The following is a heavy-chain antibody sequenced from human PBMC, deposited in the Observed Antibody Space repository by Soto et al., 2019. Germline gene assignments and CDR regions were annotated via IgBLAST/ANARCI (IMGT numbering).Heavy chain of an antibody. D-gene: IGHD2-2*02. Sequence: ENLSLTCAVYASSLSCYYCSWIRPPTGKGLEWIGEINHSGSTNYTPSLKSRVTISVDTSKNQFSLKLSSVTAADTAVYYCARGFPLYSFRRNNWFDPWGQGTLVTFS. J-gene: IGHJ5*02. CDR3: ARGFPLYSFRRNNWFDP. CDR2: INHSGST. CDR1: ASSLSCYY. V-gene: IGHV4-34*01.